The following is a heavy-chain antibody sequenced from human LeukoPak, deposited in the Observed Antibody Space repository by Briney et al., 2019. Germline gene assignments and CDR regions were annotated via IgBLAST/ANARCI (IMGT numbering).Heavy chain of an antibody. CDR1: GFTFSSNA. CDR3: AKDPRRDGYNYYFDS. J-gene: IGHJ4*02. V-gene: IGHV3-23*01. D-gene: IGHD5-24*01. CDR2: ISDGGSST. Sequence: GGSLRLSCAASGFTFSSNAMSWVRQAPGKGLEWVSAISDGGSSTYYADSVKGRITISRDNSKNTLYLQMNSLRAEDTAVYYCAKDPRRDGYNYYFDSWGQGTLVTVSS.